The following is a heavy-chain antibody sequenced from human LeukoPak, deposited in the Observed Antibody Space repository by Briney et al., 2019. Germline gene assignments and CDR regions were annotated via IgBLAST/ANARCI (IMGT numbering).Heavy chain of an antibody. D-gene: IGHD1-7*01. V-gene: IGHV3-9*01. Sequence: GGSLRLSCAGSGFIFNNYAMHWVRQPPGKGLEWVSGISWNSGSIDYADSVKGRFTISRDNAKNSLYLQMNSLRAEDTALYYCAKDSITGTTLYAFDIWGQGTMVTVSS. CDR1: GFIFNNYA. CDR3: AKDSITGTTLYAFDI. CDR2: ISWNSGSI. J-gene: IGHJ3*02.